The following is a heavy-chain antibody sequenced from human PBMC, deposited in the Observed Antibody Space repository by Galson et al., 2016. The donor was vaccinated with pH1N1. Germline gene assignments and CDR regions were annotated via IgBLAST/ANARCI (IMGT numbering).Heavy chain of an antibody. CDR2: ISGSGKDT. CDR3: ARSSDVTAYYGLDV. CDR1: GFTFNKYA. Sequence: SLRLSCAASGFTFNKYAMTWVRQAPGKGLEWVSAISGSGKDTYYADSVKGRFTISRDNSKDTVYLQMNSLTVEDTAIYYCARSSDVTAYYGLDVWGQGTTVSVSS. D-gene: IGHD6-6*01. J-gene: IGHJ6*02. V-gene: IGHV3-23*01.